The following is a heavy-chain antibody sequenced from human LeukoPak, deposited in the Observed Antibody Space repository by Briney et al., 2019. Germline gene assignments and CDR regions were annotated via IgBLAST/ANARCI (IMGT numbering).Heavy chain of an antibody. CDR3: ARDRAVVESWYFDL. V-gene: IGHV1-46*01. CDR2: INSGGGST. J-gene: IGHJ2*01. CDR1: GYTFTGYY. Sequence: ASVKVSCKASGYTFTGYYMHWVRQAPGQGLEWMGIINSGGGSTSYAQKFQGRVTMTRDTSTSTVYMELSSLRSEDTAVYYCARDRAVVESWYFDLWGRGTLVTVSS. D-gene: IGHD2-21*01.